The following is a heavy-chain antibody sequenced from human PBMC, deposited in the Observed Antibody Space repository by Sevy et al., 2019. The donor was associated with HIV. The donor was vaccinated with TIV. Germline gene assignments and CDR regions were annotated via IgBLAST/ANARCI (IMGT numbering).Heavy chain of an antibody. D-gene: IGHD5-18*01. CDR1: GYSFTSYW. CDR2: IYPGDSDT. J-gene: IGHJ6*02. Sequence: GESLKISCKGSGYSFTSYWIGWVRQMPGKGLEWMGIIYPGDSDTRYSPSFQGQVTISAAKSISTAYLQWSSLKASDTAMYYCARLKKGYSYGKGYYYYGMDVWGQGTTVTVSS. V-gene: IGHV5-51*01. CDR3: ARLKKGYSYGKGYYYYGMDV.